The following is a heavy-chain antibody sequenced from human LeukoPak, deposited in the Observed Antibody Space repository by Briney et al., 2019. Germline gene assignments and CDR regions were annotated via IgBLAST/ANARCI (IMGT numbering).Heavy chain of an antibody. CDR2: IWYDGSKK. CDR1: GFTFSSYG. D-gene: IGHD3-16*01. J-gene: IGHJ4*02. CDR3: ARWGSWQVSDY. Sequence: GGSLRLSCAASGFTFSSYGMHWVRQAPGKGLEWVAVIWYDGSKKYHADSVKGRFTISRDNAKNSLYLQMSSLRAEDTAVYYCARWGSWQVSDYWGQGTLVTVSS. V-gene: IGHV3-33*01.